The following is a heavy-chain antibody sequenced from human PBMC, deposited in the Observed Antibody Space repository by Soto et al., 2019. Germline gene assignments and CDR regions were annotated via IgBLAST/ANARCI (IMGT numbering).Heavy chain of an antibody. D-gene: IGHD5-18*01. Sequence: GGSLRLSCSASGFTFSSYAMHWVRQAPGKGLEYVSAISSNGGSTYYADSVKGRFTISRDNSKNTLYLQMSSLRAEDTAVYYCVKDRKSGYSYGAIWYNWFDPWGQGTLVTVSS. V-gene: IGHV3-64D*08. CDR1: GFTFSSYA. CDR3: VKDRKSGYSYGAIWYNWFDP. CDR2: ISSNGGST. J-gene: IGHJ5*02.